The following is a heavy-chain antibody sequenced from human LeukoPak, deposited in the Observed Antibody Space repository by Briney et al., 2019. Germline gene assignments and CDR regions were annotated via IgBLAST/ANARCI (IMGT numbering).Heavy chain of an antibody. D-gene: IGHD2-2*01. V-gene: IGHV4-34*01. J-gene: IGHJ5*02. CDR3: ARGKDSSTTWRFDP. Sequence: SETLSLTCAVYGGSFSGYYWSWIRQPPGKGLEWIGEINHSGSTNYNPSLTSRVTISVDTSKNQFSLKLSSVTAADTAVYYCARGKDSSTTWRFDPWGQGTLVTVSS. CDR2: INHSGST. CDR1: GGSFSGYY.